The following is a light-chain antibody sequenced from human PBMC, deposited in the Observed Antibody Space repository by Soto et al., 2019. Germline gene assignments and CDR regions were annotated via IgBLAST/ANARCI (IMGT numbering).Light chain of an antibody. CDR3: QKYNSAPWT. CDR1: QAISNY. CDR2: AAS. V-gene: IGKV1-27*01. J-gene: IGKJ1*01. Sequence: DIQMTQSPSFLSASVGDRVTITCRASQAISNYLAWYQQKPGKVPKVLIYAASTLQSGVPARFSGSGSGTDFTLTISSLQPEDVATYYCQKYNSAPWTFGQGTKVEIK.